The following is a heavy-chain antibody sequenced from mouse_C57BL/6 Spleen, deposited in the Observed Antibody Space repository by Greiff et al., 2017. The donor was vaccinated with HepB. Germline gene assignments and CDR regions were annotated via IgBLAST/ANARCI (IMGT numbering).Heavy chain of an antibody. CDR3: ARGAFLYYGSSYYAMDY. CDR1: GYTVTSYW. J-gene: IGHJ4*01. Sequence: QVQLQQPGAELVRPGTSVKLSCKASGYTVTSYWMHWVKQRPGQGLEWIGVIDPSDSYTNYNQKFKGKATLTVDTSSSTAYMQLSSLTSEDSAVYYCARGAFLYYGSSYYAMDYWGQGTSVTVSS. CDR2: IDPSDSYT. D-gene: IGHD1-1*01. V-gene: IGHV1-59*01.